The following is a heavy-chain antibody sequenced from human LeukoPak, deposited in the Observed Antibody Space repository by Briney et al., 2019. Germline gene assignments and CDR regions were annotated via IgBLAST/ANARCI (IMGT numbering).Heavy chain of an antibody. CDR3: ARSPFLTGYYNFDY. V-gene: IGHV1-69*05. J-gene: IGHJ4*02. CDR1: GGTFSSYA. CDR2: IIPIFGTA. D-gene: IGHD3-9*01. Sequence: ASVKVSCKASGGTFSSYAISWVRQAPGQGLEWMGGIIPIFGTANYAQKFQGRVTITTDESTSTAYMELSSLRSEDTAVYYCARSPFLTGYYNFDYWGQGTLVTASS.